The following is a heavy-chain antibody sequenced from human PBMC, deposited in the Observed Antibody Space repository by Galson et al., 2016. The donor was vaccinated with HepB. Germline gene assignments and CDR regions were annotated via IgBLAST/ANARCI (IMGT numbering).Heavy chain of an antibody. D-gene: IGHD3-10*01. J-gene: IGHJ4*02. CDR3: ARDRSSGSGNFGY. V-gene: IGHV4-31*03. Sequence: LSLTCTVSGGSISSGGYYWSWIRQHPGKGLEWIGYIYHSGSTCYNPSLKSRVSISVDTSKNQFSLRLSSVTAADTAVYYCARDRSSGSGNFGYWGQGTLVTVSS. CDR1: GGSISSGGYY. CDR2: IYHSGST.